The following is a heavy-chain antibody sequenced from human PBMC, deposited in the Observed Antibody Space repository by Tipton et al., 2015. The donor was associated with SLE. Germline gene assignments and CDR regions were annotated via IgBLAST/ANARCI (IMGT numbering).Heavy chain of an antibody. V-gene: IGHV4-59*11. CDR2: IYYSGNT. D-gene: IGHD3-9*01. CDR3: ARDPLRYFDWLFDGGNAFDI. J-gene: IGHJ3*02. CDR1: GGSISSHY. Sequence: TLSLTCIVSGGSISSHYWSWIRQPPGKGLEWIGYIYYSGNTYYNPSLKSRVTISVDTSKNQFSLKLSSVTAADTAVYYCARDPLRYFDWLFDGGNAFDIWGQGTMVTVSS.